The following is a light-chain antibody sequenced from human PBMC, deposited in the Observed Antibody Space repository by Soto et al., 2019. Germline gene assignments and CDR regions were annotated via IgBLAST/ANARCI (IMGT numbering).Light chain of an antibody. CDR1: QSVSNDF. V-gene: IGKV3-20*01. CDR3: VQYGSSHT. J-gene: IGKJ5*01. Sequence: EIVLKQSPGILSLSPGERATLSCRASQSVSNDFLAWYQQKPGQAPRLLIYGASTRATDVPDRFSGSGSGADFTLTISRLEPEDFGVYYCVQYGSSHTFGQGTRLEIK. CDR2: GAS.